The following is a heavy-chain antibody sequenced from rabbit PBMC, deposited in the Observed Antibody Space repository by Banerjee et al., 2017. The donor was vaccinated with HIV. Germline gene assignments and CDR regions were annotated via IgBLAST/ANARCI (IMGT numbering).Heavy chain of an antibody. Sequence: QQLEESGGGLVKPGASLTLTCTASGFTISSSYYMCWVRQAPGKGLEWIACIYTGDGSTYYASWAKGRFTISKTSSTTVTLQMTSLTAADTATYFCAREYDAYSAYGYVPFNLWGQGTLVTVS. V-gene: IGHV1S40*01. CDR3: AREYDAYSAYGYVPFNL. J-gene: IGHJ4*01. CDR1: GFTISSSYY. CDR2: IYTGDGST. D-gene: IGHD6-1*01.